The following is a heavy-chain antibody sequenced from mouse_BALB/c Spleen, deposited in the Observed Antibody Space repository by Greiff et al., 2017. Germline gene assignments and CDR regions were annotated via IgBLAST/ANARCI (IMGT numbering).Heavy chain of an antibody. J-gene: IGHJ2*01. D-gene: IGHD2-1*01. CDR3: ARHYGNYAYFDY. CDR1: GFTFSSYT. Sequence: EVNVVESGGGLVQPGGSLKLSCAASGFTFSSYTMSWVRQTPEKRLEWVAYISNGGGSTYYPDTVKGRFTISRDNAKNTLYLQMSSLKSEDTAMYYCARHYGNYAYFDYWGQGTTLTVSS. CDR2: ISNGGGST. V-gene: IGHV5-12-2*01.